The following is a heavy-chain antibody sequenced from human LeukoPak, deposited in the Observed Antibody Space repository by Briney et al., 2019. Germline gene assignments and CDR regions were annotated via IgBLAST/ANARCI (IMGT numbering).Heavy chain of an antibody. CDR2: VYSSGNT. CDR3: VRDRELTY. D-gene: IGHD3-10*01. Sequence: PSETLSLTCTVSDGSISIYYWSWLRQPPGKGLERIGYVYSSGNTNYSPSLKGRAIISADTSKNQFSLKLTSVTAADTAVYYCVRDRELTYWGQGILVTVSS. V-gene: IGHV4-4*08. J-gene: IGHJ4*02. CDR1: DGSISIYY.